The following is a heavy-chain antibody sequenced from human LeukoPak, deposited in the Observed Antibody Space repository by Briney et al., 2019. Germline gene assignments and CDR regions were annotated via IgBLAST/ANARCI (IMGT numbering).Heavy chain of an antibody. J-gene: IGHJ4*02. V-gene: IGHV1-69*13. D-gene: IGHD1-26*01. CDR1: GGTFSSYA. Sequence: GASVKVSCKASGGTFSSYAISWVRQAPGQGLEWMGGIIPIFGTANYAQKFQGRVTITADESTSTAYMELSSLRSEDTAVYYCAKDPIFSGSYGVFDSWGQGTLVTVSS. CDR3: AKDPIFSGSYGVFDS. CDR2: IIPIFGTA.